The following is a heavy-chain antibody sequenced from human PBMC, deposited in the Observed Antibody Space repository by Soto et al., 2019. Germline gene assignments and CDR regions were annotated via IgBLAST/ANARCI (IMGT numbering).Heavy chain of an antibody. CDR2: IYYSGST. CDR3: ARNSGYDSYYFDY. D-gene: IGHD5-12*01. J-gene: IGHJ4*02. V-gene: IGHV4-30-4*01. Sequence: PSETLSLTCTVSGGSISSGDYYWSWIRQPPGKGLEWIGYIYYSGSTYYNPSLKSRVTISVDTSKNQFSLKLSSVTAADTAVYYCARNSGYDSYYFDYWGQGTLVTVSS. CDR1: GGSISSGDYY.